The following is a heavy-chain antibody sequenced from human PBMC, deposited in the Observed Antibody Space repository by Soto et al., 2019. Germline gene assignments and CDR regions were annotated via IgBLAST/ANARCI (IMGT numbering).Heavy chain of an antibody. CDR2: NKGDGATT. CDR3: VRGVPGYYAMDV. J-gene: IGHJ6*02. CDR1: GFTFSSYW. Sequence: GGSLRLSCAASGFTFSSYWIHWVRQGPGKGLVWVSRNKGDGATTNYADYAKGRFTVSRDNAKNTVYLQMNSLTAEDTSLYYCVRGVPGYYAMDVLGQGTTVTVSS. V-gene: IGHV3-74*01. D-gene: IGHD3-16*01.